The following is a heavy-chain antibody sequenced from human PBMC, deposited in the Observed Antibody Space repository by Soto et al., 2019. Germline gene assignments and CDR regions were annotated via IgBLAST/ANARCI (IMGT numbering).Heavy chain of an antibody. V-gene: IGHV1-69*01. Sequence: QVQLVQSGAEVKKPGSSVKVSCKASGGTFSSYAISWVRQAPGQGLEWMGGIIPIFGTANYAQKFQGRVTITADESTSTAYMELSSLRSEDTAVYYCARDRPSNIVVVPAAPWFDPWGQGTLVIVSS. J-gene: IGHJ5*02. CDR2: IIPIFGTA. CDR3: ARDRPSNIVVVPAAPWFDP. D-gene: IGHD2-2*01. CDR1: GGTFSSYA.